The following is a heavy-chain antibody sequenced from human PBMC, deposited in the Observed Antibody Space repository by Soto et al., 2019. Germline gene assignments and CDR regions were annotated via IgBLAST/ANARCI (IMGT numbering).Heavy chain of an antibody. CDR1: GFTFSSYA. Sequence: EVQLLESGGGLVQPGGSLRLSCAASGFTFSSYAMSWVRQAPGKGLEWVSAISGSGGSTYYVDSVKGRFTISRDNYKNTQYLQMNSLRAEDTAVYYCAKGRGYVSSTSCYVGSDYWGQGTLVTVSS. V-gene: IGHV3-23*01. CDR2: ISGSGGST. CDR3: AKGRGYVSSTSCYVGSDY. D-gene: IGHD2-2*01. J-gene: IGHJ4*02.